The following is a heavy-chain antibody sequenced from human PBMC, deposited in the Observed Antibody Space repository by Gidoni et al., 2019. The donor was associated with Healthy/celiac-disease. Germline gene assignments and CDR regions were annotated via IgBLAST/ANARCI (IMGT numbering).Heavy chain of an antibody. CDR3: ASSHSSGWGEYFQH. V-gene: IGHV3-7*01. CDR1: GFTFSSYW. Sequence: EVQLVESGGDLVQPVGSLRLSCAASGFTFSSYWMSWVRQTPGKGLEWVANIKQDGSEKYYVDSVKGRFTISRDNAKNSLYLQMNSLRAEDTAVYYCASSHSSGWGEYFQHWGQGTLVTVSS. CDR2: IKQDGSEK. J-gene: IGHJ1*01. D-gene: IGHD6-19*01.